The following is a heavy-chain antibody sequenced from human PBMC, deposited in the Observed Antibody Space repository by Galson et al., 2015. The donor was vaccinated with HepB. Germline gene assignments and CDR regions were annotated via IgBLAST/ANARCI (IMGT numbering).Heavy chain of an antibody. D-gene: IGHD6-13*01. CDR3: AKVAAAGIFEEFDY. CDR2: ISYDGTTK. CDR1: GFTFSNFA. Sequence: SLRLSCAASGFTFSNFAMHWVRQAPGKGLEWVAVISYDGTTKYYGDSVKGRFTISRDSSRDTLYLEMNSLRAEDTAVYYCAKVAAAGIFEEFDYWGQGTLVTVSS. J-gene: IGHJ4*02. V-gene: IGHV3-30*18.